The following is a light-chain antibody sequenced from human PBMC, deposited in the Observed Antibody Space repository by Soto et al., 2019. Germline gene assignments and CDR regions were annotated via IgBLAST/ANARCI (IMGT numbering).Light chain of an antibody. CDR3: CSYAGCYTWV. V-gene: IGLV2-11*01. CDR2: DVS. CDR1: SSDVGGYNY. Sequence: QSALTQPRSVSGSPGQSVTISCTGTSSDVGGYNYVSWYQQHPGKAPKLMIYDVSKRPSGVPDRFSGSKSGNTASLTISGLQAEDVAVYYCCSYAGCYTWVFGGGTKLTVL. J-gene: IGLJ3*02.